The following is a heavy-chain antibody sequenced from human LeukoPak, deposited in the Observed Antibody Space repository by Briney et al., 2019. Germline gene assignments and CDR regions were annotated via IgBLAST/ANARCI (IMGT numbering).Heavy chain of an antibody. Sequence: PGGSLRLSCAASGFSFSSYAMSWVRQAPGKGLEWVSAISSSGGSTFYADSVKGRFTISRDNSKNALYLQMNSLRAEDTAVYYCARDREILVREDAFDIWGQGTMVTVSS. V-gene: IGHV3-23*01. J-gene: IGHJ3*02. D-gene: IGHD6-13*01. CDR2: ISSSGGST. CDR1: GFSFSSYA. CDR3: ARDREILVREDAFDI.